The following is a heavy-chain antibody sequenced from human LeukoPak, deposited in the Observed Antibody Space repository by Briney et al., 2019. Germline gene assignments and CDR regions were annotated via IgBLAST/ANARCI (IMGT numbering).Heavy chain of an antibody. Sequence: SETLSLTCSVSGDSVSRSDSYWDWIRQPPGKGLEWIGTIYYSGRTYYSPSLKSRVTMSVDPSNNQFSLNLRTVTAADTALHYCARRRYYDGSGYLEWGEGNLLSVSS. D-gene: IGHD3-22*01. V-gene: IGHV4-39*01. CDR2: IYYSGRT. CDR1: GDSVSRSDSY. J-gene: IGHJ1*01. CDR3: ARRRYYDGSGYLE.